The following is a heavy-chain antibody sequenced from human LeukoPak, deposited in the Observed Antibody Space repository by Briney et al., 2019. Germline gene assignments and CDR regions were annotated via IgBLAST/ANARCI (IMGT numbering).Heavy chain of an antibody. D-gene: IGHD4-17*01. CDR2: IYYSGST. Sequence: PSETLSLTCTVSGGSISSYYWSWIRQPPGKGLEWIGSIYYSGSTYYNPSLKSRVTISVDTSKNQFSLKLSSVTAADTAVYYCARVGYGVDYWGQGTLVTVSS. CDR3: ARVGYGVDY. J-gene: IGHJ4*02. CDR1: GGSISSYY. V-gene: IGHV4-59*12.